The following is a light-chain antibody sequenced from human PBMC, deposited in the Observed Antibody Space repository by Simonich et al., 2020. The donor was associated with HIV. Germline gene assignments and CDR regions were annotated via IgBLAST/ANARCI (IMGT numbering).Light chain of an antibody. CDR2: GAS. CDR1: QIIGSN. V-gene: IGKV3-15*01. CDR3: QQYNDWPRT. Sequence: EIVMTQSPATLSVSPGERATLSCRASQIIGSNLAWYQQRPGQPPRLLIYGASTRATGIPARFSGSWSGTEFTLTISSLQSEDFAVYYCQQYNDWPRTFGQGTKVEIK. J-gene: IGKJ1*01.